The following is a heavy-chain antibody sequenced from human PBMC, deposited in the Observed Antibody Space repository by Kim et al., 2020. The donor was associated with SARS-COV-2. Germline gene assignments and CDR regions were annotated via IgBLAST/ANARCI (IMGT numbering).Heavy chain of an antibody. Sequence: GGSLRLSCAASGFTFSSYSMNWVRQAPGKGLEWVSYISSSTNTIYYADSVKGRFTISRDNAKNSLYLQINSLRAEDTAVYYCARAFCGGGSCYFYYYGMDVWGQGTTVTVSS. CDR1: GFTFSSYS. V-gene: IGHV3-48*04. J-gene: IGHJ6*02. CDR2: ISSSTNTI. D-gene: IGHD2-15*01. CDR3: ARAFCGGGSCYFYYYGMDV.